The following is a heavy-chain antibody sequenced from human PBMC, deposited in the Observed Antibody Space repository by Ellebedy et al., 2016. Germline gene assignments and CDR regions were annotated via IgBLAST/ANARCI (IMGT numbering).Heavy chain of an antibody. CDR3: ALGVGTTPFDY. CDR2: IHSSGST. V-gene: IGHV4-4*07. CDR1: GGSINIYF. D-gene: IGHD1-26*01. J-gene: IGHJ4*02. Sequence: SETLSLXXTVSGGSINIYFWSWIRQPAGKGLEWIGRIHSSGSTNYNPSLKSRVTMSVDTSKNQFSLNLSSVTAADTAVYYCALGVGTTPFDYWGQGNLVTVSS.